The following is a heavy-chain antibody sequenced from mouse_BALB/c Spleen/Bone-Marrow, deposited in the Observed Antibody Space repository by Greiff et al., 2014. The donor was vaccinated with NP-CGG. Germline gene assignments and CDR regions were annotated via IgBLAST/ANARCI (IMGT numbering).Heavy chain of an antibody. D-gene: IGHD1-1*01. Sequence: EVKLMESGGGLVQPGGSLRLSCATSGFTFSDSYMEWVRQPPGKRLEWIAASRNKANDYTTEYSASVKGRFIVSRDTSQSILYLQMNALRAEDTAIYYCARDYYGSSYWYFDVWGAGTTVTVSS. CDR2: SRNKANDYTT. J-gene: IGHJ1*01. CDR3: ARDYYGSSYWYFDV. V-gene: IGHV7-1*02. CDR1: GFTFSDSY.